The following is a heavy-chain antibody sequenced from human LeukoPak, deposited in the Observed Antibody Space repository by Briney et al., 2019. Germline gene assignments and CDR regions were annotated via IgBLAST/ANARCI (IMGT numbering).Heavy chain of an antibody. CDR2: IWYDGSNK. D-gene: IGHD3-3*01. CDR1: GLTFRTYG. CDR3: AKDHYWSIDY. V-gene: IGHV3-33*06. J-gene: IGHJ4*02. Sequence: PGGSLRLSCVTSGLTFRTYGMHWVRQAPGKGLEWVAVIWYDGSNKRYGDSVKGRFTISRDNSKNTLYLQMNSLRAEDTGVYYCAKDHYWSIDYWGRGTLVTVSS.